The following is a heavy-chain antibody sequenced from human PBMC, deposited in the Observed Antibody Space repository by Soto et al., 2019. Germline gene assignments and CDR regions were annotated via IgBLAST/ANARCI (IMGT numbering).Heavy chain of an antibody. CDR1: GYTFTRYT. D-gene: IGHD3-10*01. V-gene: IGHV1-3*04. Sequence: ASVKVSCKASGYTFTRYTMHWVRQAPGQRLEWMGWINTGKGNTKYSEQFQGRVTITRDTSASTAYMELSGLRSEDTAVYYCARDRYYGSGSYNYFDYWGQGTLVTVSS. CDR3: ARDRYYGSGSYNYFDY. J-gene: IGHJ4*02. CDR2: INTGKGNT.